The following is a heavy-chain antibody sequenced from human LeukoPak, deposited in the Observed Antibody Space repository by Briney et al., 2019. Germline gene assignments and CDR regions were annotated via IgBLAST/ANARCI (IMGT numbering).Heavy chain of an antibody. CDR3: ARVTAKQWLVQENWFDP. CDR1: GGSISSYY. V-gene: IGHV4-4*07. Sequence: SETLSLTCTVSGGSISSYYWSWIRQPAGTALEWIGRIYTSGTITYNPSLKSRVTMSVDTSKNQFSLKLSSVTAADTAVYYCARVTAKQWLVQENWFDPWGQGTLVTVSS. CDR2: IYTSGTI. J-gene: IGHJ5*02. D-gene: IGHD6-19*01.